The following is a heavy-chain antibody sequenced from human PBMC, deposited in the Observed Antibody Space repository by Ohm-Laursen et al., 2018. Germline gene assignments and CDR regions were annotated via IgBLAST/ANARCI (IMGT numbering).Heavy chain of an antibody. D-gene: IGHD4-17*01. Sequence: GSLRLSCSAPGFTFSSYAMSWVRQAPGKGLEWVSAISGSSSITHYADSVKGRSTISRDNSKNTLYLQMNSLRAEDTAVYYCVKGGTVTTNDYWGQGTLVTVSS. V-gene: IGHV3-23*01. CDR3: VKGGTVTTNDY. J-gene: IGHJ4*02. CDR2: ISGSSSIT. CDR1: GFTFSSYA.